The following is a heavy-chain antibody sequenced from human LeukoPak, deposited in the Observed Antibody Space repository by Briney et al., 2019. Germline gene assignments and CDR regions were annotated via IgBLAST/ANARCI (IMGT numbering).Heavy chain of an antibody. V-gene: IGHV4-34*01. CDR1: GGSFSGYY. Sequence: PSETLSLTCAVYGGSFSGYYWSWIRQPPGKGLEWIGEINHSGSTNYNPSLKSRVTISVDTSKNQFSLKLSSVTAADTAVYYCAPLFFYNFWSGYYPNDYGAQEPLVPVS. CDR2: INHSGST. D-gene: IGHD3-3*01. J-gene: IGHJ4*02. CDR3: APLFFYNFWSGYYPNDY.